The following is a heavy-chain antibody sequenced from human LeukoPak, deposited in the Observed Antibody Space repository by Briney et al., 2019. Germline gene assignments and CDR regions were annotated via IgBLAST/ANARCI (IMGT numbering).Heavy chain of an antibody. CDR2: ISAYNGNT. CDR3: AREGIAVAGSRSYGMDV. V-gene: IGHV1-18*01. CDR1: GYTFTSYG. J-gene: IGHJ6*02. Sequence: ASVKVSCKASGYTFTSYGTSWVRQAPGQGLEWMGWISAYNGNTNYAQKLQGRVTMTTDTSTSTAYMELRSLRSDDTAVYYCAREGIAVAGSRSYGMDVWGQGTTVTVSS. D-gene: IGHD6-19*01.